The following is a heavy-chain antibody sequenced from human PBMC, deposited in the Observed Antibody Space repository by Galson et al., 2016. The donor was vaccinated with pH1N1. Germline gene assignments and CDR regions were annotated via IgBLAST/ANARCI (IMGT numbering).Heavy chain of an antibody. V-gene: IGHV3-7*01. J-gene: IGHJ5*02. CDR1: GFTFSGYW. CDR2: INHEGSEK. D-gene: IGHD4/OR15-4a*01. CDR3: ASVGAYADYHANKWFDA. Sequence: SLRLSCAASGFTFSGYWMSWARQAPGKGLEWVANINHEGSEKYYADSVKGRFTISRDNAKYSLYLHMDSLRAEDTAVYYCASVGAYADYHANKWFDAWGQGTLVAVSS.